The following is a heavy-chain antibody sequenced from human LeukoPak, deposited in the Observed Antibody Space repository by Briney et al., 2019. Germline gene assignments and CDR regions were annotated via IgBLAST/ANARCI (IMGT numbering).Heavy chain of an antibody. CDR1: GFSFSSSA. CDR2: ISNNGGYT. D-gene: IGHD2-2*01. J-gene: IGHJ3*01. CDR3: ATDHGSTSCYCGASDL. V-gene: IGHV3-23*01. Sequence: GGSLRLSCAASGFSFSSSAMSWVRQAPGKGLEWVSAISNNGGYTYYADSVQGRFTISRDNSKSTLCLQMNSLRAEDTAMYYCATDHGSTSCYCGASDLWGQGTRVIVSS.